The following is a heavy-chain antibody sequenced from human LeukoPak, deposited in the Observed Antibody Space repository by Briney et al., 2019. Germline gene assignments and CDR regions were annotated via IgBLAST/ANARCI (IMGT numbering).Heavy chain of an antibody. CDR1: GFSFSSYA. J-gene: IGHJ4*02. D-gene: IGHD5-12*01. CDR3: ARDSSKYSGYDY. CDR2: ISGSGGST. V-gene: IGHV3-23*01. Sequence: PGGSLRLSCAASGFSFSSYAMSWVRQAPGKGLEWVSAISGSGGSTYYADSVKGRFTISRDNAKNSLYLQMNSLRAEDTAVYYCARDSSKYSGYDYWGQGTLVTVSS.